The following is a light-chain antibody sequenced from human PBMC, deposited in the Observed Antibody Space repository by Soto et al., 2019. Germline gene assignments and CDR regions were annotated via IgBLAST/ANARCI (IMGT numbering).Light chain of an antibody. J-gene: IGLJ1*01. V-gene: IGLV2-8*01. CDR3: SSYAGSNNFPYV. CDR2: EVS. Sequence: QSALTQPPSASGSPGQSVTISCTGTSSDVGGYNYVSCYQQHPGKAPKLMIYEVSKRPSGVPDRFSGSKSCNTASLTVSGLQAEDEADYYCSSYAGSNNFPYVFGTGTKLTVL. CDR1: SSDVGGYNY.